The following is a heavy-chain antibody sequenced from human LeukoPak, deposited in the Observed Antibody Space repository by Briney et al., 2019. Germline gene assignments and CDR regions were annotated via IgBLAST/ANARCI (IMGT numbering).Heavy chain of an antibody. Sequence: GGSLRHSCAASGFTFSSYAMNWVRQAPGKGLEWVSAVSASGGNTYYADSVKGRFTISRDNSKNTLYLQMDSLRAEDTAVYYCAKDWWEVPAHFDYWGQGTLVTVSS. CDR1: GFTFSSYA. D-gene: IGHD1-26*01. CDR2: VSASGGNT. J-gene: IGHJ4*02. V-gene: IGHV3-23*01. CDR3: AKDWWEVPAHFDY.